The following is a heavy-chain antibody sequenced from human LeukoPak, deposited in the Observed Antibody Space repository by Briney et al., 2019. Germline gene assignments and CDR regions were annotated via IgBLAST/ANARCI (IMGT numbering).Heavy chain of an antibody. Sequence: GGSLRLSCAASGCTVGSNYMSWVRQAPGKGLEWVSVIYSGDNTYYADSVKGRFTISRDNSKNTLNLQMNSLRAEDTAVYYCARDYGYSYDTKNWFDPWGQGTLVTVSS. CDR3: ARDYGYSYDTKNWFDP. V-gene: IGHV3-53*01. CDR2: IYSGDNT. D-gene: IGHD5-18*01. J-gene: IGHJ5*02. CDR1: GCTVGSNY.